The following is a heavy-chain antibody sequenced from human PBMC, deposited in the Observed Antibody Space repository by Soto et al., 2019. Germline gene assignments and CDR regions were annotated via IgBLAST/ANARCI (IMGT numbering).Heavy chain of an antibody. Sequence: EVQLVESGGGLVQPGGSLRLSCAASGFTFSSYSMNWVRQAPGKGLEWVSYISSSSSTIYYADSVKGRFTISRDNAKNSRYLQMNSLRAEDTAVYYCARDLWFGDIGLLDVWGQGTTVTVSS. D-gene: IGHD3-10*01. CDR3: ARDLWFGDIGLLDV. J-gene: IGHJ6*02. CDR1: GFTFSSYS. CDR2: ISSSSSTI. V-gene: IGHV3-48*01.